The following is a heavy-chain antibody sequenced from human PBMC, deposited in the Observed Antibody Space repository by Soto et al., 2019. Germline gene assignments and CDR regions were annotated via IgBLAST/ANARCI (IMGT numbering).Heavy chain of an antibody. Sequence: GASVKVSCKSSGYTFTSYDINWVRQATGQGLEWMGWMNPNSGNTGYAQKFQGRVTMTRNTSMSTAYMELSSLRSEDTAVYYCARGGGIVSSSWYLGYYYGMDVWGQGTTVTVSS. D-gene: IGHD6-13*01. CDR1: GYTFTSYD. J-gene: IGHJ6*02. CDR3: ARGGGIVSSSWYLGYYYGMDV. CDR2: MNPNSGNT. V-gene: IGHV1-8*01.